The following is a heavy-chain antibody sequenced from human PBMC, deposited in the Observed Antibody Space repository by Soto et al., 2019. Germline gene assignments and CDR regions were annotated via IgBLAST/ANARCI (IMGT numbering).Heavy chain of an antibody. Sequence: NPGGSLRLSCAASGFTFSSYSMNWVRQAPGKGLEWVSSISSSSSYIYYADSVKGRFTISRDNAKNSLYLQMNSLRAEDTAVYYCARVWARGSGYPLDYWGQGTLVTVSS. CDR2: ISSSSSYI. V-gene: IGHV3-21*01. CDR1: GFTFSSYS. D-gene: IGHD3-22*01. J-gene: IGHJ4*02. CDR3: ARVWARGSGYPLDY.